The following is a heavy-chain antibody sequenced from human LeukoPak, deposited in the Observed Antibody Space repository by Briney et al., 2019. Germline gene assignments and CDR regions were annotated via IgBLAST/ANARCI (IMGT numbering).Heavy chain of an antibody. Sequence: GGPLRLSCTASHFRLSRYWMSWLRQAPGHGLEWVANINEDGSENYYVDSVKGRFTISRDNAKNSLYLQMNSLRAEDTAVYYCASQGGHYFDYWGQGTLVTVSS. D-gene: IGHD3-16*01. V-gene: IGHV3-7*01. CDR1: HFRLSRYW. CDR3: ASQGGHYFDY. CDR2: INEDGSEN. J-gene: IGHJ4*02.